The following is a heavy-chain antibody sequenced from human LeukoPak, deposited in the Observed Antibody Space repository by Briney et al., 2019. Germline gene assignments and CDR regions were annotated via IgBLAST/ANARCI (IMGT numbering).Heavy chain of an antibody. D-gene: IGHD6-19*01. CDR2: ITSSRSTL. V-gene: IGHV3-48*03. CDR3: ARAGSGWPDY. J-gene: IGHJ4*02. Sequence: GGSLRLSCVASGFIFSSYEMHWVRQAPGKGLEWVSYITSSRSTLNYADSVKGRFTISRDNAKNTVYLQMNSLRAEDTAVYYCARAGSGWPDYWGQGTLVTVSS. CDR1: GFIFSSYE.